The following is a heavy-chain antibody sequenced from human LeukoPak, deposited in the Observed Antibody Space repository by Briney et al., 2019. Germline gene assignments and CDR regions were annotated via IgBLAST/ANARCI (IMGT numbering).Heavy chain of an antibody. Sequence: SETLSLTCAVYGVSFSGYYWSWIRQPPGKGLEWIGEINHSGSTNYNPSLKSRVTISVDTSKNQFSLKLSSVTAADTAVYYCARAGYSSGWYVNYWGQGTLVTVSS. CDR2: INHSGST. CDR1: GVSFSGYY. V-gene: IGHV4-34*01. CDR3: ARAGYSSGWYVNY. J-gene: IGHJ4*02. D-gene: IGHD6-19*01.